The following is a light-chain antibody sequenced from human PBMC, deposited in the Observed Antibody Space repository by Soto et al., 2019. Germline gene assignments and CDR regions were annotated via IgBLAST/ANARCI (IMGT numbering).Light chain of an antibody. CDR2: DAS. Sequence: EIVLTQSPATLSLSPGERATLSCRASQSVSSYLAWYQQKPGQAPRLLIYDASNRATGIPARFSGSGSGTDFTLTISSLEPEDSAVYYCQQRGNWPLPFGQGTRLEIK. V-gene: IGKV3-11*01. CDR3: QQRGNWPLP. CDR1: QSVSSY. J-gene: IGKJ5*01.